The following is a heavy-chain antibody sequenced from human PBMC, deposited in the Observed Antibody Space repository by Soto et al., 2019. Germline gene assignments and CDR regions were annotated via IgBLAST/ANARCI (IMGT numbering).Heavy chain of an antibody. CDR3: VRGSYCSNRVRYNLGYFGS. V-gene: IGHV3-23*01. D-gene: IGHD2-8*01. CDR1: GFTFSSYA. CDR2: IGGSGGGT. J-gene: IGHJ4*02. Sequence: GGSLRICCAASGFTFSSYAMTWVRQAPGKGLGWVSVIGGSGGGTYYADSVKGRFTISRDNSKNTLSLQMNSLRAEDTAVYYCVRGSYCSNRVRYNLGYFGSWRQGTLVTSPQ.